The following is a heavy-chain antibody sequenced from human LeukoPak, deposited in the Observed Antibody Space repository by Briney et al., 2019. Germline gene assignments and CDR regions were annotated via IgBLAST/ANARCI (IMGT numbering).Heavy chain of an antibody. CDR3: ARGGYDSNYYYGMDV. CDR2: MNPNSGNT. J-gene: IGHJ6*02. D-gene: IGHD5-12*01. V-gene: IGHV1-8*01. CDR1: GYTFTSYD. Sequence: VKASCKASGYTFTSYDINWVRQATGQGLEWMGWMNPNSGNTGYAQKFQGRVTMTRNTSISTAYMELSSLRSEDTAVYYCARGGYDSNYYYGMDVWGQGTTVTVSS.